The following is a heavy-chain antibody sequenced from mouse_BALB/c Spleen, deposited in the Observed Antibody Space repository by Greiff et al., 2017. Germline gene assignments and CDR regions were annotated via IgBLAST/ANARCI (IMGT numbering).Heavy chain of an antibody. Sequence: VQLVESGPGLVAPSQSLSITCTVSGFSLTSYDISWIRQPPGKGLEWLGVIWTGGGTNYNSAFMSRLSISKDNSKSQVNLKMNSLQTDDTAIYYCVRPNYAMDYWGQGTSVTVSS. CDR1: GFSLTSYD. V-gene: IGHV2-9-2*01. CDR2: IWTGGGT. CDR3: VRPNYAMDY. D-gene: IGHD6-5*01. J-gene: IGHJ4*01.